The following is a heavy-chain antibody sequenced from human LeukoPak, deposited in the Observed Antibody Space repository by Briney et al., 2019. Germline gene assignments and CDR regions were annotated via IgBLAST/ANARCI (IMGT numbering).Heavy chain of an antibody. Sequence: GESLKIPCKGSGYSFTSYWIGWVRQTPGKGLEWMGVIYPGDSRTRYNPSFEGQVTISADKSITTAYLQWSSLKASDTAMYYCACREFYSPWPGPWGQGTLVTVSS. CDR1: GYSFTSYW. CDR3: ACREFYSPWPGP. V-gene: IGHV5-51*01. D-gene: IGHD5-18*01. J-gene: IGHJ5*02. CDR2: IYPGDSRT.